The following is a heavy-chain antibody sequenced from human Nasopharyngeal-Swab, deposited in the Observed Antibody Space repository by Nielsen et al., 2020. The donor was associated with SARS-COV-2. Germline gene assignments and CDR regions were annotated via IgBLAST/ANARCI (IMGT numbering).Heavy chain of an antibody. Sequence: ASVKVSCKTSGYTFTDYYIHWLRQVPGQGLGWVGCINPDSGDTKYAQKFQGRVTVTRDRSRSTAHIELSRLRSDDTAVYYCARDYYDNYDSDYWGQGTLVTVSS. CDR2: INPDSGDT. CDR3: ARDYYDNYDSDY. CDR1: GYTFTDYY. V-gene: IGHV1-2*02. J-gene: IGHJ4*02. D-gene: IGHD3-22*01.